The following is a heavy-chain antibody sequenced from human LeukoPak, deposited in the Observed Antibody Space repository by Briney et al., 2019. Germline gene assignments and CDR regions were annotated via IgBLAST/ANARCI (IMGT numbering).Heavy chain of an antibody. CDR2: ISGSGGST. CDR1: GFTFSSYA. Sequence: PGGSLRLSCAASGFTFSSYAMSWVRQAPGKGLEWVSAISGSGGSTYYADSVKGRFTISRDNPKNTLYLQMNSLRAEDTAVYYCTKYYYDSSGYYTWNLDAFDIWGQGTMVTVSS. CDR3: TKYYYDSSGYYTWNLDAFDI. V-gene: IGHV3-23*01. D-gene: IGHD3-22*01. J-gene: IGHJ3*02.